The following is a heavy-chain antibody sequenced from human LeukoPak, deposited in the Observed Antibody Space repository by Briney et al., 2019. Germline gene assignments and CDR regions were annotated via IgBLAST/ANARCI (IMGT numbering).Heavy chain of an antibody. J-gene: IGHJ3*02. V-gene: IGHV4-4*07. Sequence: PSETLSLTCTVSGGSISSYYWTWIRQSAGTTLEWIGRIYTSGSANYNPSLKGRVTMSIDTSKNQFSLELNSVTAADTAVYYCARDFVYDSSGYSDGDAFDIWGQGTVVTVSS. CDR1: GGSISSYY. D-gene: IGHD3-22*01. CDR3: ARDFVYDSSGYSDGDAFDI. CDR2: IYTSGSA.